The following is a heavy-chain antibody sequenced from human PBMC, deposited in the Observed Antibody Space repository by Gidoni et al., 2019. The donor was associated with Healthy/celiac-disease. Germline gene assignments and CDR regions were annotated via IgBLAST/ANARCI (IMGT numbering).Heavy chain of an antibody. D-gene: IGHD6-13*01. J-gene: IGHJ3*02. CDR2: IRSKANSYAT. V-gene: IGHV3-73*02. CDR1: GFPFSGSA. Sequence: EVQLVESGGGLVQPGGSLKLSCAASGFPFSGSAMHWVRQASGKGLEWVGRIRSKANSYATAYAASVKGRFTISRDDSKNTAYLQMNSLKTEDTAVYYCTRPRIAAAGTGSGDDAFDIWGQGTMVTVSS. CDR3: TRPRIAAAGTGSGDDAFDI.